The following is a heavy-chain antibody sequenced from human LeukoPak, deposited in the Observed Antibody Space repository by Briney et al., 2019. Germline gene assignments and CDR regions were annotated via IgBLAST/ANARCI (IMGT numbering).Heavy chain of an antibody. D-gene: IGHD2-8*01. J-gene: IGHJ2*01. CDR1: GGSFSGYY. CDR2: INHSGST. CDR3: ARGGPHVLMVYAITPRYFDL. Sequence: PSETLSLTCAVYGGSFSGYYWSWIRQPPGKGLEWIGEINHSGSTNYNPSLKSRVTISVDTSKNQFSLKLSSVTAADTAVYYCARGGPHVLMVYAITPRYFDLWGRGTLVTVSS. V-gene: IGHV4-34*01.